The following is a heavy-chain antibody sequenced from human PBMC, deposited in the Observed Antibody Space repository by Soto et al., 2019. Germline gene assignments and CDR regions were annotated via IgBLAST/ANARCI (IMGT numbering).Heavy chain of an antibody. CDR2: IIPIFGTA. J-gene: IGHJ5*02. D-gene: IGHD3-22*01. Sequence: SVKVSCKASGGTFSSYAISWVRQAPGQGLEWMGGIIPIFGTANYAQKFQGRVTITADESTSTAYMELSSLRSEDTAVYYCARDPGFYYDSSGRDLNWFDPWGQGTLVTVSS. V-gene: IGHV1-69*13. CDR3: ARDPGFYYDSSGRDLNWFDP. CDR1: GGTFSSYA.